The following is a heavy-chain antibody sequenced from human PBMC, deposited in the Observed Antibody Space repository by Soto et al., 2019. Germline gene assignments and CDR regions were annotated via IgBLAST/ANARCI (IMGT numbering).Heavy chain of an antibody. J-gene: IGHJ5*02. Sequence: QVQLVQSGAEVKKPGSSVKVSCKASGYTFTSYYMHWVRQAPGQGLEWMGIINPSGGSTSYAKKFQGRVTLTRDTTTSTVSMKLSSLRSEDTAVYYCARVYPSDTRYGYVGNNWFDPWGQGTLVTVSS. CDR3: ARVYPSDTRYGYVGNNWFDP. CDR1: GYTFTSYY. D-gene: IGHD5-18*01. V-gene: IGHV1-46*03. CDR2: INPSGGST.